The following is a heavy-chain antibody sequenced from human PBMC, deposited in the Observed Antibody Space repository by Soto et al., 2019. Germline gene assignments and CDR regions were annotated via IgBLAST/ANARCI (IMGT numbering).Heavy chain of an antibody. CDR2: INHSGST. D-gene: IGHD2-15*01. CDR1: GGSFSGYY. V-gene: IGHV4-34*01. Sequence: SETLSLTCAVYGGSFSGYYWSWFRQPPGKGLEWIGEINHSGSTNYNPSLKSRVTISVDTSKNQFSLKLSSVTAADTAVYYCARTLVVGLPYGMDVWGQGTTVT. CDR3: ARTLVVGLPYGMDV. J-gene: IGHJ6*02.